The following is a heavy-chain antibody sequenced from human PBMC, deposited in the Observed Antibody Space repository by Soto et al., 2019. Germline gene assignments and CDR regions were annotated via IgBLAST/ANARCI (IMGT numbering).Heavy chain of an antibody. CDR1: GGSINSYY. J-gene: IGHJ6*02. V-gene: IGHV4-59*08. Sequence: QVQLQESGPGLVKPSETLSLSCTVSGGSINSYYWSWIRQSPGKRMEWIGYVHHSWGSSYNPSLQSRVAISLDPSKSQCSLKVTSVTATDTAVYYCARQGFGPLHGLVDVGGQGTTVTVSS. D-gene: IGHD3-10*01. CDR3: ARQGFGPLHGLVDV. CDR2: VHHSWGS.